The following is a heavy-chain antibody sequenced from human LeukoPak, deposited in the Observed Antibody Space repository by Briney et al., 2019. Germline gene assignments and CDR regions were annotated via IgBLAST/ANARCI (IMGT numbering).Heavy chain of an antibody. CDR3: AKDLRQYNWNYAGFDY. J-gene: IGHJ4*02. D-gene: IGHD1-7*01. CDR2: ISGSGGST. CDR1: GFTFSSYA. Sequence: PGGSLRLSCAASGFTFSSYAMSWVRQAPGKGLEWVSAISGSGGSTYYADSVKGRFTISRDNSKNTLYLQMNSLRAEDTAVYYCAKDLRQYNWNYAGFDYWGQGTLVTVSS. V-gene: IGHV3-23*01.